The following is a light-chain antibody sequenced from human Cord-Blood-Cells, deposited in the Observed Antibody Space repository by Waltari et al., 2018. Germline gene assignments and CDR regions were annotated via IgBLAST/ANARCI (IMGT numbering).Light chain of an antibody. CDR2: GAS. V-gene: IGKV3-20*01. J-gene: IGKJ4*01. CDR3: QQYGSSPHT. CDR1: QSVSSSY. Sequence: EIVLTQSTGTLSLSPGDRATLSCRASQSVSSSYLAWYQQKPGQAPRLLIYGASSRATGIPDRFSCSGSGTDFTLTISRLEPEDFAVYYCQQYGSSPHTFGRGTKVEIK.